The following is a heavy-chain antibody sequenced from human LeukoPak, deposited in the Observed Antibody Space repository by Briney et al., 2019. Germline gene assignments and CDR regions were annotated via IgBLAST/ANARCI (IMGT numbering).Heavy chain of an antibody. CDR1: GFTFSSYS. V-gene: IGHV3-15*01. CDR2: IKSKTDGGTT. Sequence: PGGSLRLSCAASGFTFSSYSMNWVRQAPGKGLEWVGRIKSKTDGGTTDYAAPVKGRFTISRDDSKNTLYLQMNSLKTEDTAVYYCTTEGDYYDSSGYRDYWGQGTLVTVSS. J-gene: IGHJ4*02. D-gene: IGHD3-22*01. CDR3: TTEGDYYDSSGYRDY.